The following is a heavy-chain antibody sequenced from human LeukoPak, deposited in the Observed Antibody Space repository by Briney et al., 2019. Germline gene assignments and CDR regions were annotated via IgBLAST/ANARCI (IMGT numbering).Heavy chain of an antibody. J-gene: IGHJ4*02. CDR1: GVTFSGYA. V-gene: IGHV3-23*01. Sequence: GGSLRLSCAASGVTFSGYAMTWVRQAPGKGLEWVSGISGSGGSTYYADSVKGRFTISRDNSKNTLYLQMNSLRAEDTAVYYCAKGTGYYGSGSFDYWGQGTLVTVSS. CDR2: ISGSGGST. CDR3: AKGTGYYGSGSFDY. D-gene: IGHD3-10*01.